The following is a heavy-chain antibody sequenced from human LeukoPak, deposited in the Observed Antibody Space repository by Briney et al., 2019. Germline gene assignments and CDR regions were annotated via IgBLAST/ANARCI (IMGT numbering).Heavy chain of an antibody. CDR1: GFTFSNAW. CDR3: TTPRREIAVAGGDY. D-gene: IGHD6-19*01. CDR2: IKSKADGGTT. V-gene: IGHV3-15*01. Sequence: GGSLRLSCAASGFTFSNAWMNWVRQSPGKGLEWVGRIKSKADGGTTEYAAPVKGRFTISRDDSKNTLYLQMNSLKTEDTAVYYCTTPRREIAVAGGDYWGQGTLVTVSS. J-gene: IGHJ4*02.